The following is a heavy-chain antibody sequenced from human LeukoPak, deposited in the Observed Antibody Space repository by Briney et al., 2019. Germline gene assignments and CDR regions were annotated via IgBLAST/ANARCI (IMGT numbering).Heavy chain of an antibody. D-gene: IGHD2-2*01. J-gene: IGHJ6*03. CDR1: GFTFSRYW. V-gene: IGHV3-74*01. Sequence: GGSLRLSCAASGFTFSRYWMHWVRQAPGKGLVWVSLSNSDGSSTSYADSVKGRFTISRDNAKNTLYLQMNSLRAEDTAVYYCARDAVYCSGTSYNRSYYYYMDVWGKGTTVTVSS. CDR3: ARDAVYCSGTSYNRSYYYYMDV. CDR2: SNSDGSST.